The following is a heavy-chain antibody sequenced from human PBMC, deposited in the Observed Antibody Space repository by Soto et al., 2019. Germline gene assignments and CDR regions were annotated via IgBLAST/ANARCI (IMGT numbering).Heavy chain of an antibody. CDR1: GFTFDDYA. V-gene: IGHV3-9*01. Sequence: EVQLVESGGGLVQPGRSLRLSCAASGFTFDDYAMHWVRQAPGKGLEWVSGISWNSGSIGYADSVKGRFTISRDNAKNSLYLQMNSLRAEDTALYYCAKENTGRVMDVWGQGTTVTVSS. CDR3: AKENTGRVMDV. J-gene: IGHJ6*02. CDR2: ISWNSGSI.